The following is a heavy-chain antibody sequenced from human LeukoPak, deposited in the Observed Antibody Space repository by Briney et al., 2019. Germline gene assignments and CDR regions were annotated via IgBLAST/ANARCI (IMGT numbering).Heavy chain of an antibody. V-gene: IGHV4-31*03. CDR2: IYYSGGT. J-gene: IGHJ3*02. D-gene: IGHD3-3*01. Sequence: RASQTLSLTCTVSGGSISSGGYYWSWIRQHPGKGLEWIGYIYYSGGTYYNPSLKSRVTISVDTSKNQFSLKLSSVTAADTAVYYCARQGGTLGRFLVQVDAFDIWGQGTMVTVSS. CDR1: GGSISSGGYY. CDR3: ARQGGTLGRFLVQVDAFDI.